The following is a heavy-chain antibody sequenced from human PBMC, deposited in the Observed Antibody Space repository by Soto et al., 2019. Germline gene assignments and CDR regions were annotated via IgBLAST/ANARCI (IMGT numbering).Heavy chain of an antibody. J-gene: IGHJ6*02. D-gene: IGHD5-18*01. Sequence: WTWIHQSPAKGLEWIGYIHHSGKTYYNPSLKSRVTISVDTSKSQVSLKLSSVTAADTAVYYCARASGYSYPPAYAMAVWGQGATVTVSS. CDR3: ARASGYSYPPAYAMAV. CDR2: IHHSGKT. V-gene: IGHV4-31*02.